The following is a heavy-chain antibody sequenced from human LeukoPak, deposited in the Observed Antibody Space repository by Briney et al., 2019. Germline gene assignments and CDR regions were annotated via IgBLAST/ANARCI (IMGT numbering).Heavy chain of an antibody. Sequence: PSETLSLTCTVSGGSISSYYWSWIRQPPGKGLEWIGYIYYSGSTNYNPSLKSRVTISVDTSKNQFSLKLSSVTAADTAMYYCARHNYYTTYGDWFDPWGQGTLVTVSS. J-gene: IGHJ5*02. CDR2: IYYSGST. V-gene: IGHV4-59*08. CDR3: ARHNYYTTYGDWFDP. CDR1: GGSISSYY. D-gene: IGHD4-11*01.